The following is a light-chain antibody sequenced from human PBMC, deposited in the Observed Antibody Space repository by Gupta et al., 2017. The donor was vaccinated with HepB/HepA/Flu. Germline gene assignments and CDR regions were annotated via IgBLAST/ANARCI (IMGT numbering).Light chain of an antibody. Sequence: VHWYQQRPGQAPVLVVHDDGDRPSGIPERFSGSSSGNTATLIISRVEAGDEADYYCQVWDSSSDPYVFGTGTKVTVL. J-gene: IGLJ1*01. CDR3: QVWDSSSDPYV. CDR2: DDG. V-gene: IGLV3-21*02.